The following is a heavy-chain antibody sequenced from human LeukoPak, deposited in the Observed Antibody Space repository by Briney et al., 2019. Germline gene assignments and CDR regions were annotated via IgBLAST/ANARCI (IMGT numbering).Heavy chain of an antibody. Sequence: SETLSLTCTVSGYSISSGSYWAWIRQPPGKGLEWIGTIYHSGSTYYNPSLKSRVTISVDTSKNQFSLKLTSVTAADTAVYYCARVRGYCSSTICYRYYFDYWGQGTLVTVSS. V-gene: IGHV4-38-2*02. D-gene: IGHD2-2*01. CDR2: IYHSGST. CDR1: GYSISSGSY. J-gene: IGHJ4*02. CDR3: ARVRGYCSSTICYRYYFDY.